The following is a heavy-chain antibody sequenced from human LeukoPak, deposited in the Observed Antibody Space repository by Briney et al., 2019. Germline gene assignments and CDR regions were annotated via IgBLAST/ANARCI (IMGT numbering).Heavy chain of an antibody. CDR1: GFTFSSYG. V-gene: IGHV3-30*02. Sequence: GGSLRLSCAASGFTFSSYGMHWVRQAPGKGPEWVAFIRYDGSNKYYADSVKGRFTISRDNSKNTLYLQMNSLRAEDTAVYYCAKAGPAAMNYYYYMDVWGKGTTVTVSS. CDR3: AKAGPAAMNYYYYMDV. CDR2: IRYDGSNK. D-gene: IGHD2-2*01. J-gene: IGHJ6*03.